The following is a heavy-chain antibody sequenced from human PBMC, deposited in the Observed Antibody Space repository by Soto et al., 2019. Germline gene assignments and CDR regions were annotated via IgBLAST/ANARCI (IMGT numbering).Heavy chain of an antibody. J-gene: IGHJ4*02. CDR2: ISYDGNNK. Sequence: RLSCAASGFTFSSYGMHWVRQAPGKGLEWVAVISYDGNNKYYADSVKGRFTISRDNLKNTLYLQMDSLRAEDTAMYYCAKDHLETTVTTPSYWGQGTRVT. CDR1: GFTFSSYG. D-gene: IGHD4-17*01. V-gene: IGHV3-30*18. CDR3: AKDHLETTVTTPSY.